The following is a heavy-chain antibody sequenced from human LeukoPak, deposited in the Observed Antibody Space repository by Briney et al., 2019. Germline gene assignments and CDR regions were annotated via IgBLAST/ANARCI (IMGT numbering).Heavy chain of an antibody. CDR1: GFTFSGSA. V-gene: IGHV3-73*01. J-gene: IGHJ4*02. CDR2: IRSKANSYAT. D-gene: IGHD6-19*01. CDR3: AKVHSGYSSGCSDY. Sequence: GGSLRLSCAASGFTFSGSAMHWVRQASGKGLEWVGRIRSKANSYATAYAASVKGRFTISRDDSKNTAYLQMNSLRAEDTAVYYCAKVHSGYSSGCSDYWGQGTLVTVSS.